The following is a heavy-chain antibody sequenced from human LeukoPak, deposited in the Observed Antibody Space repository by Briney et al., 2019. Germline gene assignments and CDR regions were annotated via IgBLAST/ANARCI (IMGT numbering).Heavy chain of an antibody. Sequence: KSSETLSLTCAVYAGSLTGYYWSWISQPPGKGIEWIGEINHSGSTNYNPSLKSRVTISVDTSKNQFSLKLSSVTAADTAVYYCARVPRVAAAGTVRYGMDVWGQGTTVTVSS. CDR3: ARVPRVAAAGTVRYGMDV. J-gene: IGHJ6*02. D-gene: IGHD6-13*01. CDR2: INHSGST. V-gene: IGHV4-34*01. CDR1: AGSLTGYY.